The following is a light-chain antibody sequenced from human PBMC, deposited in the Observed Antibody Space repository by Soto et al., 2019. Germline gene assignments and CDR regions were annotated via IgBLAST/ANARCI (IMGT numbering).Light chain of an antibody. CDR1: QSVSSN. CDR2: GAS. CDR3: QHLNGYPIT. V-gene: IGKV3-15*01. J-gene: IGKJ5*01. Sequence: EIVMTQSPATLSVSPGERATLSCRASQSVSSNLAWYQQKPGQAPRLLIYGASTRATGIPARFSGSGSGTDFTLTISSLQPEDFATYYCQHLNGYPITFGQGTRLEI.